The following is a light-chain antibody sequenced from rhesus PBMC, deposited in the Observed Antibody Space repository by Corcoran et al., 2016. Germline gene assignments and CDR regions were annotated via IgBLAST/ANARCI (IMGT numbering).Light chain of an antibody. CDR2: KTS. J-gene: IGKJ4*01. Sequence: DIQMTQSPSSLSASVGDRVTITCRASENVNKYLNWYQQKPGKAPKLLLYKTSTLQSGVPSRFSGSGSGTDYTFTISSLQPEDVATYYCHHGYGTPRTFGEGTKVELK. CDR1: ENVNKY. CDR3: HHGYGTPRT. V-gene: IGKV1-74*01.